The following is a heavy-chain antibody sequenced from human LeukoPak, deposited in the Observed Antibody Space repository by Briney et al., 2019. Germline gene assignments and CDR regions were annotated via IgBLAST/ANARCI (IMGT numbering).Heavy chain of an antibody. CDR1: GFTFSSYW. Sequence: PGGSLRLSCAASGFTFSSYWMSWVRQAPGKGLEYVSAITGDGGYTYYANSVKGRFTISRDNSKKTLYLQMGSLRADDMAVYYCARVSTNDRRNAFDIWGQGTMVTVSS. V-gene: IGHV3-64*01. J-gene: IGHJ3*02. D-gene: IGHD2-8*01. CDR2: ITGDGGYT. CDR3: ARVSTNDRRNAFDI.